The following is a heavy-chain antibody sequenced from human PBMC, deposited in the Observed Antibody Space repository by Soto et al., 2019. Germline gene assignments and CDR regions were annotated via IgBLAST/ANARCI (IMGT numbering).Heavy chain of an antibody. Sequence: QVTLKESGPVLVKPTETLTLTCTVSGFSLSNARMGVSWIRQPPGKALEWLAHIFSNDEKSYSTSLKSRLTISKDTSKSQVDLTMTNMDPVDTATYYCARIRVNYDFWSGYALDYWGQGTLVTVSS. CDR2: IFSNDEK. D-gene: IGHD3-3*01. J-gene: IGHJ4*02. V-gene: IGHV2-26*01. CDR3: ARIRVNYDFWSGYALDY. CDR1: GFSLSNARMG.